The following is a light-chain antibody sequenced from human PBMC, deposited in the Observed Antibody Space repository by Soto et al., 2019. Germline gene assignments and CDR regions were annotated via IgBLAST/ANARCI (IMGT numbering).Light chain of an antibody. V-gene: IGKV3-20*01. CDR3: QQYGSSPKT. CDR2: GAS. Sequence: EIVLTQSPGTLSLSPGERATLSCRASQSVSSSYLAWYQQKPGQAPRLLIYGASSRATGIPDRFSGSGSGTDFTLTISRLEPEDFAVYYCQQYGSSPKTFGQGTKLENK. J-gene: IGKJ2*01. CDR1: QSVSSSY.